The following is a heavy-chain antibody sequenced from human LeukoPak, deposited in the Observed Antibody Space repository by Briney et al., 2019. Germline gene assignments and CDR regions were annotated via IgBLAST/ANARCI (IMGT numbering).Heavy chain of an antibody. J-gene: IGHJ6*02. CDR1: GGSISSYY. D-gene: IGHD3-10*01. V-gene: IGHV4-59*01. CDR3: AREASFGEFPNYYYYYGMGV. Sequence: SETLSLTCTVSGGSISSYYWSWIRQPPGKGLEWIGYIYYSGSTNYNPSLKSRVTISVDTSKNQFSLKLSSVTAADTAVYYCAREASFGEFPNYYYYYGMGVWGQGTTVTVSS. CDR2: IYYSGST.